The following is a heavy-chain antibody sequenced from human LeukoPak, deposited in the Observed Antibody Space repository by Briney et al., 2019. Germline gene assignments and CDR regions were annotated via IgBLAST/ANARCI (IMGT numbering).Heavy chain of an antibody. J-gene: IGHJ5*01. CDR2: INSDESIT. CDR1: GFTFSSYW. D-gene: IGHD3-3*01. CDR3: AKLWSAYYFDS. Sequence: GGSLRLSCAASGFTFSSYWMHWVRQAPGKGLVWVSRINSDESITSYADSVRGRFTISRDNAKNTVYLQMNSLRAEDTAIYYCAKLWSAYYFDSWGQGTLVTVSS. V-gene: IGHV3-74*01.